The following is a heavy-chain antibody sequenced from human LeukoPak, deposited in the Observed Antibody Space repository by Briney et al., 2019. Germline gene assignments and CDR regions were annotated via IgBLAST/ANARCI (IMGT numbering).Heavy chain of an antibody. CDR3: ARHGHCTNGVCYSNYYYYMDV. D-gene: IGHD2-8*01. J-gene: IGHJ6*03. V-gene: IGHV5-51*01. Sequence: GASLKISCKGSGYIFTSYWIGWVRQLPGKGLEWMGIIYPDDSDTRYSPSFEGQVIISVDKSISTASLQWSSLKASDTATYYCARHGHCTNGVCYSNYYYYMDVWGKGTTVTVSS. CDR1: GYIFTSYW. CDR2: IYPDDSDT.